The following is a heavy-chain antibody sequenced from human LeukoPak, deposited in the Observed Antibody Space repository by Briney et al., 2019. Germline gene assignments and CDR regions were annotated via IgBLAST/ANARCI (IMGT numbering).Heavy chain of an antibody. CDR2: INGDGTST. J-gene: IGHJ4*02. CDR3: ARASTTVPNLLDY. CDR1: GFXFSTYW. Sequence: GGSLRLSCAASGFXFSTYWMHWVRQAPGKGLLWVSRINGDGTSTKYADSVKGRFTISRDNARHTLYLQMNSLRAEDTAVYYCARASTTVPNLLDYWGQGTLVTVSS. V-gene: IGHV3-74*03. D-gene: IGHD4-17*01.